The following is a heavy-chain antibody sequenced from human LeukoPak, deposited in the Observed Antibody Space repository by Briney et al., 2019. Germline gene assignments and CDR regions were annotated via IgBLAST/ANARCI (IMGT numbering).Heavy chain of an antibody. CDR2: ISSSSSYI. D-gene: IGHD2-21*02. V-gene: IGHV3-21*01. Sequence: TGGSLRLSCAASGFTFSSYSMNWVRQAPGKGLEWVSSISSSSSYIYYADSVKGRFTISRDNAKNSLYLQMNSLRAEDTAVYYCARDMCGDCYSPDYWGQGTLVTVSS. CDR1: GFTFSSYS. CDR3: ARDMCGDCYSPDY. J-gene: IGHJ4*02.